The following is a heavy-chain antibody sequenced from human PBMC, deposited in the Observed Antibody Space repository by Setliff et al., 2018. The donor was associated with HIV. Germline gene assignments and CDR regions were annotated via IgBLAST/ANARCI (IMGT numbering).Heavy chain of an antibody. Sequence: GASVKVSCKASGYTFTSSDINWVRQATGQGLEWMGWMNPNSGNTGYAQKFQGRVTMTSDTSTSTAYMELSSLRSEDTAVYYCARDTASSGFNDAFDIWGQGTMVTVSS. CDR1: GYTFTSSD. V-gene: IGHV1-8*01. CDR3: ARDTASSGFNDAFDI. J-gene: IGHJ3*02. D-gene: IGHD6-19*01. CDR2: MNPNSGNT.